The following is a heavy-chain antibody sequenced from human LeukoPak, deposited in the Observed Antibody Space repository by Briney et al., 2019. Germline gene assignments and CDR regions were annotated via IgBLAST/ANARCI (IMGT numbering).Heavy chain of an antibody. D-gene: IGHD5-18*01. CDR1: GYTLTELS. CDR3: AIRTADSYGFDAFDI. J-gene: IGHJ3*02. V-gene: IGHV1-24*01. Sequence: GASVKVSCEVSGYTLTELSMHWVRQAPGKGLEWMGGFDPEDGETIYAQKFQGRVTMTEDTSTDTAYMELSSLRSEDTAVYYCAIRTADSYGFDAFDIWGQGTMVTVSS. CDR2: FDPEDGET.